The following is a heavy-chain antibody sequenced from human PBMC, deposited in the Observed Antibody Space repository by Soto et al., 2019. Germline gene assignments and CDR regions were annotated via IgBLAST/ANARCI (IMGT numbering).Heavy chain of an antibody. Sequence: EVQLVESGGSLVQPGGSLRLSCAASEFTFSDHWMHWVRQAPGEGLVWVSRLNSGGSTTNYADSVKGRFTISRDNAKNTVYLQMNSLRVEDTAVYYCARGRRLAYYLDVWGKGTTVTVSS. J-gene: IGHJ6*03. CDR2: LNSGGSTT. D-gene: IGHD3-3*02. CDR3: ARGRRLAYYLDV. CDR1: EFTFSDHW. V-gene: IGHV3-74*01.